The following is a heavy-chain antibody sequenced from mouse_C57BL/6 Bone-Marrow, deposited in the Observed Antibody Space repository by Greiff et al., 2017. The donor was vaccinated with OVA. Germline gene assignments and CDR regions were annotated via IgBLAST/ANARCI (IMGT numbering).Heavy chain of an antibody. J-gene: IGHJ3*01. CDR2: ISYDGSN. CDR3: ARDRYYGSSFAY. V-gene: IGHV3-6*01. Sequence: EVKLQESGPGLVKPSQSLSLTCSVTGYSITSGYYWNWIRQFPGNKLEWMGYISYDGSNNYNPSLKNRISITRDTSKNQFFLKLNSVTTEDTATYYCARDRYYGSSFAYWGQGTLVTVSA. CDR1: GYSITSGYY. D-gene: IGHD1-1*01.